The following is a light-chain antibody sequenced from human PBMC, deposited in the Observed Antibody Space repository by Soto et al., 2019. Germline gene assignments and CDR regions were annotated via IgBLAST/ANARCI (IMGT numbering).Light chain of an antibody. CDR1: QDISTS. Sequence: ALRMTQSPSSFSASTGDRVTITCRASQDISTSLAWYQQKPGKAPKLLIYSASSLQSGVTANFSGSESGTDFTLTISRLQSEDFATYYCQQYYSYPYTFGQGTKVEIK. CDR2: SAS. J-gene: IGKJ2*01. V-gene: IGKV1-8*01. CDR3: QQYYSYPYT.